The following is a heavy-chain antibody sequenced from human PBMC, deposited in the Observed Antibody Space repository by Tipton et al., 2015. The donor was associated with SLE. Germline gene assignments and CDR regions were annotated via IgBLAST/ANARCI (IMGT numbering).Heavy chain of an antibody. V-gene: IGHV4-31*03. CDR3: ARVRATRENSDFWSGYFFDY. D-gene: IGHD3-3*01. J-gene: IGHJ4*02. Sequence: TLSLTCTVSGVSISSGLYYWTWIRQRPGKGLEWIGNIYYTGNTYYNPTLMSRVTILLDTSKNQFSLSLSSVNAADTAVYYCARVRATRENSDFWSGYFFDYWGQGTLVSVSS. CDR1: GVSISSGLYY. CDR2: IYYTGNT.